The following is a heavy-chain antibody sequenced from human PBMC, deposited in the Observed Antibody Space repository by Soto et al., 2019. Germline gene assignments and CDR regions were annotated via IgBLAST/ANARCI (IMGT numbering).Heavy chain of an antibody. V-gene: IGHV1-2*04. CDR1: GYTFTGYY. CDR2: INPNSGGT. Sequence: QVQLVQSGAEVKKPGASVKVSCKASGYTFTGYYMHWVRQAPGQGLEWMGWINPNSGGTNYAQKFQGWVTMTRDTSISTAYMELSRLRSDDTAVYYCARDFGAGTYYDYIWGSYRSVEGAFDIWGQGTMVTVSS. D-gene: IGHD3-16*02. CDR3: ARDFGAGTYYDYIWGSYRSVEGAFDI. J-gene: IGHJ3*02.